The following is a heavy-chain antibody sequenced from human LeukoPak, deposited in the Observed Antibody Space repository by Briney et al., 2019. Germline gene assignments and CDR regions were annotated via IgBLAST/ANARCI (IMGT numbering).Heavy chain of an antibody. Sequence: ASVKVSCKASGYTFTSYGISWVRQAPGQGLEWMGWISPYNGNTNYAQNLQGRVTLTTDTSTSTAYMELGSLRSDDTAVYYCARVGPDRDFDYWGQGTLVTVSS. D-gene: IGHD1-14*01. CDR2: ISPYNGNT. CDR1: GYTFTSYG. J-gene: IGHJ4*02. CDR3: ARVGPDRDFDY. V-gene: IGHV1-18*01.